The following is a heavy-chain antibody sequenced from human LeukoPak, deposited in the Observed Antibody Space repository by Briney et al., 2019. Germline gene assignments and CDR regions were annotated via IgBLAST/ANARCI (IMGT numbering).Heavy chain of an antibody. J-gene: IGHJ5*02. V-gene: IGHV1-46*01. D-gene: IGHD2-2*01. CDR1: GYTFTSYY. CDR2: INPSGGST. Sequence: ASVKVSCKASGYTFTSYYMHWVRQAPGQGLEWMGIINPSGGSTSYAQKFQGRVTMTRDTSTSTVYMELSSLRSEDTAVYYCARGHCSSTSCHDWFDPWGQGTLVTVSS. CDR3: ARGHCSSTSCHDWFDP.